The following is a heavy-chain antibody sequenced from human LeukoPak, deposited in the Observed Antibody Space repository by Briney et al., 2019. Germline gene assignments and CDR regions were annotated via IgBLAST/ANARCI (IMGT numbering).Heavy chain of an antibody. J-gene: IGHJ4*02. CDR3: ASPMAWAHNRRDSDY. V-gene: IGHV4-4*07. Sequence: SETLSLTCTVAGGSISSYYWSWIRQPAGKGLEWIGRIYTSGSTNYNPSLKSRVSISVDTSKNQFSLKLRSVTAADTAVYYCASPMAWAHNRRDSDYWGLGTLVTVSS. D-gene: IGHD5-24*01. CDR1: GGSISSYY. CDR2: IYTSGST.